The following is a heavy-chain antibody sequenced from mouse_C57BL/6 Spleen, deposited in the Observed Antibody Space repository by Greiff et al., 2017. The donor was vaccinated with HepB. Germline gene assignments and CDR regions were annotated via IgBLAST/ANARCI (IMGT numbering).Heavy chain of an antibody. Sequence: EVKLLESGPGLVKPSQSLSLTCSVTGYSITSGYYWNWIRQFPGNKLEWMGYISYDGSNNYNPSLKNRISITRDTSKNQFFLKLNSVTTEDTATYYCARRTKLWYFDVWGTGTTVTVSS. CDR3: ARRTKLWYFDV. CDR1: GYSITSGYY. V-gene: IGHV3-6*01. CDR2: ISYDGSN. J-gene: IGHJ1*03.